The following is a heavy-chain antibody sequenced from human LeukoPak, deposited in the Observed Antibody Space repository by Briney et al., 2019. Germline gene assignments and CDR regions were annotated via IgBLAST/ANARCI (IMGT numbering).Heavy chain of an antibody. Sequence: PSETLSLTCAVYGGSFSGYYWSWIRQPPGKGLEWIGEINHSGSTNYNPSLKSRVTISVDTSKNQFSLKLSSVTAADTAVYYCAGDYGGIRFDYWGKGNLVSVSS. V-gene: IGHV4-34*01. J-gene: IGHJ4*02. CDR1: GGSFSGYY. CDR3: AGDYGGIRFDY. CDR2: INHSGST. D-gene: IGHD4-23*01.